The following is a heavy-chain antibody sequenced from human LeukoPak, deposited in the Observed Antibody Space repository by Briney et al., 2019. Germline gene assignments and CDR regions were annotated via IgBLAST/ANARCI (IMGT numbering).Heavy chain of an antibody. Sequence: GASVKVSCKASGGTFSNYAISWVRQAPGQGLEWMGEIIPIFGTANYAQKFQGRVTVTTDGSTSTAYMELSSLRSEDTAMYYCARHGGISIFGEAQPGGAFDIWGQGTMVTVSS. D-gene: IGHD3-3*01. J-gene: IGHJ3*02. CDR1: GGTFSNYA. CDR3: ARHGGISIFGEAQPGGAFDI. CDR2: IIPIFGTA. V-gene: IGHV1-69*05.